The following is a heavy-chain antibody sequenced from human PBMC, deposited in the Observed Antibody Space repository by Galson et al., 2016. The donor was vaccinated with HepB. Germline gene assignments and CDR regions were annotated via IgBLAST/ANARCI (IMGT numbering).Heavy chain of an antibody. J-gene: IGHJ2*01. D-gene: IGHD6-13*01. CDR3: ARGAAAGTRYFDL. V-gene: IGHV3-53*01. CDR2: MYGGGTT. CDR1: EFTVSDNY. Sequence: SLRLSCAAFEFTVSDNYLSCFRRAPGEGREWAPVMYGGGTTHYADSVKGRFAISRDNSKDTLFLEMSSLKAEDTADYYCARGAAAGTRYFDLWGRGTTVTVSS.